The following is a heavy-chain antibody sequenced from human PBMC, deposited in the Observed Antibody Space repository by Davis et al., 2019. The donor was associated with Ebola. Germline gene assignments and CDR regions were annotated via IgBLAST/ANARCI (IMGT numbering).Heavy chain of an antibody. V-gene: IGHV1-69*04. CDR3: ASYHCSGGSCYSPTGYYYYGMDV. D-gene: IGHD2-15*01. J-gene: IGHJ6*02. CDR2: IIPILGIA. CDR1: GGTFSSYA. Sequence: SVKVSCKASGGTFSSYAISWVRQAPGQGLEWMGRIIPILGIANYAQKFQGRVTITADKSTSTAYMELSSLRSEDTAVYYCASYHCSGGSCYSPTGYYYYGMDVWGQGTTVTVSS.